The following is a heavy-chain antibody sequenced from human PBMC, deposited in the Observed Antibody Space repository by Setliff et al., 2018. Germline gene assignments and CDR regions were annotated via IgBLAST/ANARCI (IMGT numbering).Heavy chain of an antibody. CDR3: ARGRNVAARLLDP. D-gene: IGHD6-6*01. CDR1: GGSFSDYY. CDR2: INHSGST. Sequence: LSLTCAAHGGSFSDYYWTWIRQPPGKGLEWIGEINHSGSTKYSPSLESRVTMSVDPSKNQFSLKVTSVTAADTAVYYCARGRNVAARLLDPWGQGTLVTVSS. J-gene: IGHJ5*02. V-gene: IGHV4-34*01.